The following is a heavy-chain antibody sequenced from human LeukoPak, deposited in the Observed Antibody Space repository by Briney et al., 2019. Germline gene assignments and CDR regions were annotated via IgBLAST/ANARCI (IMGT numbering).Heavy chain of an antibody. J-gene: IGHJ6*03. CDR3: ASRYCSGGNCFSRDYYYYYMDV. CDR1: GGTFSSYA. CDR2: IIPIFGTG. V-gene: IGHV1-69*13. Sequence: ASVKVSCKASGGTFSSYAISWVRQAPGQGLEWMGGIIPIFGTGKYAQKFQGRVTIIADEFTSAAYMELSSLRSEDTAVYYCASRYCSGGNCFSRDYYYYYMDVWSKGTTVTVSS. D-gene: IGHD2-15*01.